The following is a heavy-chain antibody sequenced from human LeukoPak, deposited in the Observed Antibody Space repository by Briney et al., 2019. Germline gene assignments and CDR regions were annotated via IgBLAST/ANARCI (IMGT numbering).Heavy chain of an antibody. J-gene: IGHJ6*03. D-gene: IGHD3-10*01. V-gene: IGHV1-69*06. CDR1: GYTFTSYG. CDR2: IIPIFGTA. CDR3: ARGRIVRGVISYYYYYMDV. Sequence: GASVKVSCKASGYTFTSYGISWVRQAPGQGLEWMGGIIPIFGTANYAQKFQGRVTITADKSTSTAYMELSSLRSEDTAMYYCARGRIVRGVISYYYYYMDVWGKGTTVTVSS.